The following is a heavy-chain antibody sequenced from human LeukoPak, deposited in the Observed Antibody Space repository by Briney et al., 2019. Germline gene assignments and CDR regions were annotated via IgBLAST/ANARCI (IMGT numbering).Heavy chain of an antibody. CDR3: ARGYLGLRGWPYYYYYGMDV. CDR1: GGSFSGYY. J-gene: IGHJ6*02. D-gene: IGHD6-19*01. Sequence: SETLSLTCAVYGGSFSGYYWSWIRQPPGKGLEWIGEINHSGSTNYNPSLKSRVTISVDTSKNQFSLKLSSVTAADTAVYYCARGYLGLRGWPYYYYYGMDVWGQGTTVTVSS. CDR2: INHSGST. V-gene: IGHV4-34*01.